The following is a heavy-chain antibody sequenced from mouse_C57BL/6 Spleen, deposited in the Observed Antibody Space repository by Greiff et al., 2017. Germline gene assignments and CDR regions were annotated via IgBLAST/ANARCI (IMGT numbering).Heavy chain of an antibody. CDR1: GYAFTNYT. V-gene: IGHV1-54*01. Sequence: QVHVKQSGAELVRPGTSVKVSCKASGYAFTNYTIEWVKQRPGQGLEWIGVINPGSGGTNYNEKFKGKATLTADKSASTAYMQLSSLSSEDSAVYCGAGDQHAYYLDYWGQGTTLTVSS. CDR2: INPGSGGT. CDR3: AGDQHAYYLDY. J-gene: IGHJ2*01.